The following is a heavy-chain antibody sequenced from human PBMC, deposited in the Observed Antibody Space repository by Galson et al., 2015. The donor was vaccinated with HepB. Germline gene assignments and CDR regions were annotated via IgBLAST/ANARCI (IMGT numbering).Heavy chain of an antibody. J-gene: IGHJ4*02. V-gene: IGHV3-11*01. CDR3: ARDPEGEYSTSSYVDY. Sequence: LRLSCAASGFTFSDYYMSWIRQAPGKGLEWVSYITGSGSTIYYADSVEGRFTISRDNAKNSLYLQMNSLRAEDTAVYYCARDPEGEYSTSSYVDYWGQGTLVTVSS. D-gene: IGHD6-6*01. CDR2: ITGSGSTI. CDR1: GFTFSDYY.